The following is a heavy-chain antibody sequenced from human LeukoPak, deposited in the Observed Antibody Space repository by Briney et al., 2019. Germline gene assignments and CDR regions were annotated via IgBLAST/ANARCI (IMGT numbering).Heavy chain of an antibody. CDR2: IYSGGET. J-gene: IGHJ4*02. CDR1: GDSISSSHYY. D-gene: IGHD4-11*01. V-gene: IGHV4-39*02. Sequence: SETLPLTCTVSGDSISSSHYYWGWIRQSPGQGLEWIGSIYSGGETHYNPSLNSRVTIFLDTSKNRFSLNLISVTATDTAVYYCVRDYSNFVQGDWGQGTLVTVSS. CDR3: VRDYSNFVQGD.